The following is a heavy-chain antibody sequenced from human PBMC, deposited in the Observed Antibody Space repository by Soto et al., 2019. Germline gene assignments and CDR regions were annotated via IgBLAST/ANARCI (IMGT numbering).Heavy chain of an antibody. Sequence: VGSLRLSCAASVFTFSSYSMNCVRHSPGKWLEWVSSISSSSSYIYYADSVKGRFTISRDNAKNSLYLQMNSLRAEDTAVYYCARERDTAMVKAYYGMQVWGQGTTVTGSS. J-gene: IGHJ6*02. CDR3: ARERDTAMVKAYYGMQV. CDR1: VFTFSSYS. D-gene: IGHD5-18*01. V-gene: IGHV3-21*01. CDR2: ISSSSSYI.